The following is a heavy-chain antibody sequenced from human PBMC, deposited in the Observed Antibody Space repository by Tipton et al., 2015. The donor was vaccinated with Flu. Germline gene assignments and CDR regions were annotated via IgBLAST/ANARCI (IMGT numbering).Heavy chain of an antibody. Sequence: TLSLTCTVSGGSISSDTYSWSWIRQPAGQGLEWIGRIFTSGNTTYNPSLNSPVTISVDTSKNQFSLKLSSVTAADTAAYYRARGRGFCGGDCSNWFDPWGQGTLVTVSS. CDR3: ARGRGFCGGDCSNWFDP. V-gene: IGHV4-61*02. CDR2: IFTSGNT. D-gene: IGHD2-21*02. CDR1: GGSISSDTYS. J-gene: IGHJ5*02.